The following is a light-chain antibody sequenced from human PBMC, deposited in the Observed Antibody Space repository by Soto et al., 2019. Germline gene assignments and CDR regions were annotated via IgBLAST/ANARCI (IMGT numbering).Light chain of an antibody. CDR3: QQYKKWPRT. J-gene: IGKJ1*01. Sequence: EIVMTQSPATLSPFPGESAIPSCRASQRVSRNVAWYKQNPGQAPRLLSSGPSTGAAGVPARCNANGAGTEFTLTISSLQSEDFAIYYCQQYKKWPRTFGQGTNVDIK. CDR2: GPS. V-gene: IGKV3D-15*01. CDR1: QRVSRN.